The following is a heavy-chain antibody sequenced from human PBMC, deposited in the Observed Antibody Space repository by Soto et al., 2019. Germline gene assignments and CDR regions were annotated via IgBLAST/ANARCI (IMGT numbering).Heavy chain of an antibody. V-gene: IGHV3-15*01. CDR1: GFTFSNAW. CDR2: IKSKTDGGTT. CDR3: TTVNRPLGDAFDI. D-gene: IGHD3-16*01. J-gene: IGHJ3*02. Sequence: PGGSLRLSCAASGFTFSNAWMSWVRQAPGKGLEWVGRIKSKTDGGTTDYAAPVKGRFTISRDDSKNTLYLQMNSLKTEDTAVYYCTTVNRPLGDAFDIWGQGTMVTVSS.